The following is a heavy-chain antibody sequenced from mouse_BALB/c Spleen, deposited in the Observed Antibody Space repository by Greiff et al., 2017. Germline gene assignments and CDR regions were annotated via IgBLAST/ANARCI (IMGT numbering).Heavy chain of an antibody. CDR3: VRLRGLEGYWYFDV. Sequence: EVKLVESGGGLVQPKGSLKLSCAASGFTFNTYAMNWVRQAPGKGLEWVARIRSKSNNYATYYADSVKDRFTISRDDSQSMLYLQMNNLKTEDTAMYYCVRLRGLEGYWYFDVWGAGTTVTVSS. V-gene: IGHV10-1*02. D-gene: IGHD2-4*01. CDR1: GFTFNTYA. CDR2: IRSKSNNYAT. J-gene: IGHJ1*01.